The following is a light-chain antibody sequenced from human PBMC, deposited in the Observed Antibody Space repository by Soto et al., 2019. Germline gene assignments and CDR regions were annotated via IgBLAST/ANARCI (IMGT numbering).Light chain of an antibody. V-gene: IGKV1-5*03. Sequence: DIQMTPSPSTLSASVGDRVTITCRASQSIDTWVAWYQQKPGQAPKFLFFKASTLESGAPSRFSGSGSGTEFTLSISSLQPDDFATYYCQQSHSYPRTFGQGTKVEV. CDR2: KAS. CDR3: QQSHSYPRT. CDR1: QSIDTW. J-gene: IGKJ1*01.